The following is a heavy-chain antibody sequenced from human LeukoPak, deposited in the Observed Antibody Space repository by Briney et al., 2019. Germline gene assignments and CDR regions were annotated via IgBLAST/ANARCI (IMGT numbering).Heavy chain of an antibody. CDR1: GGSISSYY. CDR3: ARGNMVRGNWFDP. CDR2: IYYSGST. V-gene: IGHV4-59*01. Sequence: SETLSLTCTVSGGSISSYYWSWIRQPPGKGLEWIGYIYYSGSTNYNPSLKSRVTISVDTSKNQFSLKLSSVTAADTAVYYCARGNMVRGNWFDPWGQGTLVTVSS. D-gene: IGHD3-10*01. J-gene: IGHJ5*02.